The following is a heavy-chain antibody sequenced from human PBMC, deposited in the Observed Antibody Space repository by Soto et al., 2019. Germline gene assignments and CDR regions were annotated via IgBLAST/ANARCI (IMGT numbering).Heavy chain of an antibody. CDR1: GGSISSGGYS. CDR2: IYHSGST. Sequence: PSETLSLTCTVSGGSISSGGYSWSWIRQPPGKGLEWIGYIYHSGSTNYNPSLKSRVTISVDTSKNQFSLKLSSVTAADTAVYYCARAVVVAAIAWISDYYYGMDVWGQGTTVTVSS. J-gene: IGHJ6*02. V-gene: IGHV4-30-2*01. CDR3: ARAVVVAAIAWISDYYYGMDV. D-gene: IGHD2-15*01.